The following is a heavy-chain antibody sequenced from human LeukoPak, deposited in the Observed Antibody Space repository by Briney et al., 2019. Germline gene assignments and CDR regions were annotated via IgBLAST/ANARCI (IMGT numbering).Heavy chain of an antibody. CDR3: AREGNLGSSWYFFGNDY. V-gene: IGHV1-2*02. J-gene: IGHJ4*02. CDR1: GYTFTGYY. Sequence: GASVKVSCKASGYTFTGYYMHWVRQAPGQGLEWMGWINPNSGGTNYAQKFQGRVTMTRDTSISTAYMELSRLRSDDTAVYYCAREGNLGSSWYFFGNDYWGQGTLVTVSS. CDR2: INPNSGGT. D-gene: IGHD6-13*01.